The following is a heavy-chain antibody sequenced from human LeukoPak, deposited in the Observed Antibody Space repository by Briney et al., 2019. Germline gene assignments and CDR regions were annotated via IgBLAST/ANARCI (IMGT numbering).Heavy chain of an antibody. CDR3: ARTRDPYYDFWSGEGPTYYFDY. CDR2: ISSSGSTI. V-gene: IGHV3-48*03. CDR1: GFTFRRYE. Sequence: GGSLRLSCAASGFTFRRYEMNLIRQAPGKRLEWVSYISSSGSTIYYADSVKGRFTISRDNAKNSLYLQMNSLRAEDTAVYYCARTRDPYYDFWSGEGPTYYFDYWGQGTLVTVSS. D-gene: IGHD3-3*01. J-gene: IGHJ4*02.